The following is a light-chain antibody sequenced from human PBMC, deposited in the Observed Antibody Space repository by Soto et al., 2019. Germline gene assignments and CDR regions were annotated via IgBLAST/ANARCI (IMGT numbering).Light chain of an antibody. Sequence: SVLTQPASVSGSPGQSITISRTGTSSDVGGYNYVSWYQQHPGKAPKLMIYEVSNRPSGVSNRFSGSKSGNTASLTISGLQAEDEADYYCSSYTSSSNYVFGTGTKVTVL. J-gene: IGLJ1*01. CDR2: EVS. CDR1: SSDVGGYNY. CDR3: SSYTSSSNYV. V-gene: IGLV2-14*01.